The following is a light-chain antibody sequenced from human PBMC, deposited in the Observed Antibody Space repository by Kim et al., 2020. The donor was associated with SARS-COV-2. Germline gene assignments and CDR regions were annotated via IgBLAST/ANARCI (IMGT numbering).Light chain of an antibody. CDR3: QQLNSYPWT. J-gene: IGKJ1*01. CDR1: QGISSY. V-gene: IGKV1-9*01. Sequence: IQLTQSPSSLSASVGDRVTITCRASQGISSYLAWYQQKPGKAPKLLIYAASTLQSGVPSRFNGSGSGTDFTLTISSLQPEDFATYYCQQLNSYPWTFGQGTKVDIK. CDR2: AAS.